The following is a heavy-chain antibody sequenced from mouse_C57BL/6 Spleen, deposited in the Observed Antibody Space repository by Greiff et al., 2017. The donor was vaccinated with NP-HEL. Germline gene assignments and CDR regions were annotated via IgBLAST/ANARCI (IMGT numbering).Heavy chain of an antibody. CDR1: GFTFNTYA. D-gene: IGHD4-1*01. CDR3: VRRAVGRGDFDY. V-gene: IGHV10-3*01. CDR2: IRSKSSNYAT. J-gene: IGHJ2*01. Sequence: EVQVVESGGGLVQPKGSLKLSCAASGFTFNTYAMHWVRQAPGKGLEWVARIRSKSSNYATYYADSVKDRFTISRDDSQSMLYLQMNNLKTEDTAMYYCVRRAVGRGDFDYWGQGTTLTVSS.